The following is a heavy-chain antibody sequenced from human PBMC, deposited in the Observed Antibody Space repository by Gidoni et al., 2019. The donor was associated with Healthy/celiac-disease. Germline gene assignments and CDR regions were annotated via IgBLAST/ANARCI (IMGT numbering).Heavy chain of an antibody. J-gene: IGHJ3*02. Sequence: DVQLVESGGGLIQPGRSLSLSCAASGFTFADYAMHWVRQAPGKGLEWVSGISWNSGSIGYADSGKGRFTISRDNAKNSLYLQMNSLRAEDTALYYCAKDITHYGDYADAFDIWGQGTMVTVSS. V-gene: IGHV3-9*01. CDR3: AKDITHYGDYADAFDI. D-gene: IGHD4-17*01. CDR2: ISWNSGSI. CDR1: GFTFADYA.